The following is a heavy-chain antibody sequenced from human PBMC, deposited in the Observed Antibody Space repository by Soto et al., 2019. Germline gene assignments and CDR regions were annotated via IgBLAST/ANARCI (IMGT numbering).Heavy chain of an antibody. CDR1: GGAFSSDA. CDR3: RREVLTYFDWLSPPDYYYGMDV. CDR2: IIAIVGTA. J-gene: IGHJ6*01. D-gene: IGHD3-9*01. Sequence: SVNVSGKASGGAFSSDAISWVRQAPGQGLEWVGGIIAIVGTAKYAQKFQGRVTIPADEYTSPAYMALSSLSSEDTAVYYCRREVLTYFDWLSPPDYYYGMDVSGQGTTATASP. V-gene: IGHV1-69*13.